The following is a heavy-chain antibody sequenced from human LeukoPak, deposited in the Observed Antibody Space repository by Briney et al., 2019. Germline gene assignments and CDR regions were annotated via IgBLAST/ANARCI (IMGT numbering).Heavy chain of an antibody. J-gene: IGHJ6*02. CDR3: ARDRACSGGSCCPYYYGMDV. Sequence: GGSLRLSCAASGFTFSDYYMSWIRQAPGKGLEWVSYISSSGSTIYYADSVKGRFTISRDNAKNSLYLQMNSLRAEDTAVYYCARDRACSGGSCCPYYYGMDVWGQGTTVTVSS. D-gene: IGHD2-15*01. CDR2: ISSSGSTI. CDR1: GFTFSDYY. V-gene: IGHV3-11*01.